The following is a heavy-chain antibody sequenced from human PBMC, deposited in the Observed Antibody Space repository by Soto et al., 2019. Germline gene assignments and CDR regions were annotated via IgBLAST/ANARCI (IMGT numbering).Heavy chain of an antibody. CDR3: ARDGYSSDYYYGMDV. CDR2: IYYSGST. D-gene: IGHD5-18*01. CDR1: GGSISSGGYY. Sequence: PSETLSLTCTVSGGSISSGGYYWSWIRQHPGKGLEWIGYIYYSGSTYYNPSLKSRVTISVDTSKNQFSLKLSSVTAADTAVYYCARDGYSSDYYYGMDVWGQGTTVTVSS. J-gene: IGHJ6*02. V-gene: IGHV4-31*03.